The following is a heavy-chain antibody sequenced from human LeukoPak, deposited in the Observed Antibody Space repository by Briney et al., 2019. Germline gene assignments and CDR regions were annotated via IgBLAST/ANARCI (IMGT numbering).Heavy chain of an antibody. CDR3: ARVPYIVVVPAARGRGRNWFDP. J-gene: IGHJ5*02. V-gene: IGHV3-74*01. CDR1: GFTFSSYW. CDR2: INSDGSST. D-gene: IGHD2-2*01. Sequence: GGSLRLSCAASGFTFSSYWMHWVRQAPGKGLAWVSRINSDGSSTSYADSVKGRFTISRDNAKNTLYLQMNSLRAEDTAVYYCARVPYIVVVPAARGRGRNWFDPWGQGTLVTVSS.